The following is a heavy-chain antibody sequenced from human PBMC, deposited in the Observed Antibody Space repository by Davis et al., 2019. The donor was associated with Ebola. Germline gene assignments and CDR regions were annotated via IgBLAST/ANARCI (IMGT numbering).Heavy chain of an antibody. Sequence: PGGSLRLSCAASGFTFSSYSMNWVRQAPGKGLEWVSSISSSSSYIYYADSVKGRFTISRDNAKNSLYLQMNSLRAEDTAVYYCARGPFSSSWRADYWGQGTLVTVSS. CDR2: ISSSSSYI. D-gene: IGHD6-13*01. V-gene: IGHV3-21*01. CDR1: GFTFSSYS. J-gene: IGHJ4*02. CDR3: ARGPFSSSWRADY.